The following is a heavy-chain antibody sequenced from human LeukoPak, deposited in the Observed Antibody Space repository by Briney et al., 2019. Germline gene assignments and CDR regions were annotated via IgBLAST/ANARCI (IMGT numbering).Heavy chain of an antibody. CDR3: ARDPSYSSGWYDC. D-gene: IGHD6-19*01. J-gene: IGHJ4*02. V-gene: IGHV4-4*07. CDR2: LYSDGNT. CDR1: GGSIRSYC. Sequence: SETLSLTCTVSGGSIRSYCWRWIRQTAGKALEWIGRLYSDGNTNYNPSLKSRVTMSVDTSRNQVSLKLRSVSAADTAVYHCARDPSYSSGWYDCWGQGTLVTVSS.